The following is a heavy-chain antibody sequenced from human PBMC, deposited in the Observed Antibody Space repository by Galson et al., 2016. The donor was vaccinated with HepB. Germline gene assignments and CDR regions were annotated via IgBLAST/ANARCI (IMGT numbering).Heavy chain of an antibody. Sequence: CAISGDSVSSHTAAWNWIRQSPSTGLEWLGRTTYRSKWKTDYAISMKKRRTINIAASRNQFSLQLDSVTPEDAAVYYCARDPKFQIYCPSTSDCYAQAFFFDIWGQGTLVSVSS. CDR1: GDSVSSHTAA. V-gene: IGHV6-1*01. CDR2: TTYRSKWKT. D-gene: IGHD5/OR15-5a*01. CDR3: ARDPKFQIYCPSTSDCYAQAFFFDI. J-gene: IGHJ4*02.